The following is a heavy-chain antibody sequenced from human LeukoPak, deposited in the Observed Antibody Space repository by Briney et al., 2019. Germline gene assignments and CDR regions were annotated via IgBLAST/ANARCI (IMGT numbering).Heavy chain of an antibody. J-gene: IGHJ4*02. CDR1: GGSISGYY. CDR2: IHYSGST. Sequence: SETLSLTCTVSGGSISGYYWSWIRQPPGKGLEWIGYIHYSGSTTYNPSLKSRVTISVDTSKNQFSLKLSSVTAADTAFYYCARHAEMYTVYFDAWGQGTLVTVSS. D-gene: IGHD5-24*01. CDR3: ARHAEMYTVYFDA. V-gene: IGHV4-59*08.